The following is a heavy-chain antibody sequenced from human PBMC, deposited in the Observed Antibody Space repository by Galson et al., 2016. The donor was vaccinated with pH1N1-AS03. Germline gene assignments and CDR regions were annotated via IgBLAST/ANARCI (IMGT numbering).Heavy chain of an antibody. CDR3: AHSVITTVREPSYYFES. CDR1: GVSVTSSGVG. V-gene: IGHV2-5*02. J-gene: IGHJ4*02. Sequence: PALVKPTQTLTLTCSVSGVSVTSSGVGVGWFRQPPGKALEWLALVYWDETRRYSPSLKNRLTITKDSSKNQVVLTLTNMDPVDTATYYCAHSVITTVREPSYYFESWGQGTLVTVSS. CDR2: VYWDETR. D-gene: IGHD3-10*01.